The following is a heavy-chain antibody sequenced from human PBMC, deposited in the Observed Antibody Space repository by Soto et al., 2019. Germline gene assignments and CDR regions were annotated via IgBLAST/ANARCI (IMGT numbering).Heavy chain of an antibody. CDR1: GFTFSTFA. Sequence: PGGSLRLSCAASGFTFSTFAMNWVRQAPGKGLEWVSRMDEYGGTTDYADSVRGRFTIFRDNAKNMLYLQMNRLRVEDTAVYYCASEVSGRADVCGQGTTVPVS. CDR3: ASEVSGRADV. V-gene: IGHV3-74*01. J-gene: IGHJ6*02. D-gene: IGHD3-10*01. CDR2: MDEYGGTT.